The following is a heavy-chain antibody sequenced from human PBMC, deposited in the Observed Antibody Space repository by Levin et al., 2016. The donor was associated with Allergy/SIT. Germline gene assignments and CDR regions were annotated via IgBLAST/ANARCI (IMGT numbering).Heavy chain of an antibody. J-gene: IGHJ4*02. Sequence: GGSLRLSCAASGFTFDDYTMHWVRQAPGKGLEWVSLISWDGGSTYYADSVKGRFTISRDNSKNTLYLQMNSLRAEDTAVYYCAKAQEVRTYYYDSSGYYYGFDYWGQGTLVTVSS. CDR1: GFTFDDYT. D-gene: IGHD3-22*01. CDR2: ISWDGGST. V-gene: IGHV3-43*01. CDR3: AKAQEVRTYYYDSSGYYYGFDY.